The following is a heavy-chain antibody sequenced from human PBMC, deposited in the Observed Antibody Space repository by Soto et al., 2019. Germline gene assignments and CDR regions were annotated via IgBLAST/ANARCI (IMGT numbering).Heavy chain of an antibody. Sequence: GGSLRLSCVVSGFIVSDTSMSWVRQAPGKGLEWVSLIYSGDTTYYADSVKGRFTVSRDNSKNTLDLQMNSLRAEDSAVYYCARVRESYYYYGMDVWGQGTTVTVSS. J-gene: IGHJ6*02. CDR1: GFIVSDTS. V-gene: IGHV3-53*01. CDR2: IYSGDTT. CDR3: ARVRESYYYYGMDV.